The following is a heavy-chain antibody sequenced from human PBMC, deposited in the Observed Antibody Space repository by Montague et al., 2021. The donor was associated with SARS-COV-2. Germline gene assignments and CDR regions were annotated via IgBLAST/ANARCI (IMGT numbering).Heavy chain of an antibody. V-gene: IGHV4-34*01. J-gene: IGHJ4*02. Sequence: SETLSLTCAVYGGSFSGYYWTWIRQSPGKGLEWIAEINHSGTTNYNFNPSLRSRVTISVDTSTSQFSLKLSSVTAADTGVYYCARWDPQTLTLIGLRGKSASDYWGQGTRVTVSS. CDR2: INHSGTT. CDR3: ARWDPQTLTLIGLRGKSASDY. D-gene: IGHD4-23*01. CDR1: GGSFSGYY.